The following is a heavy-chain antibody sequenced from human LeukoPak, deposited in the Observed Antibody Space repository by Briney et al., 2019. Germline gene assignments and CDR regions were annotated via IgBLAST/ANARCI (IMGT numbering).Heavy chain of an antibody. CDR1: GFTFSSYA. Sequence: GGSLILSCAASGFTFSSYAMNWVRQAPGKGLEWVSGISGSGESTYYADSVKGRFTISRDNSKNTLYLQMNSLRDEDTALYYCATPPRGSGSWYFDYWGQGTLVTVSS. CDR2: ISGSGEST. V-gene: IGHV3-23*01. J-gene: IGHJ4*02. D-gene: IGHD6-19*01. CDR3: ATPPRGSGSWYFDY.